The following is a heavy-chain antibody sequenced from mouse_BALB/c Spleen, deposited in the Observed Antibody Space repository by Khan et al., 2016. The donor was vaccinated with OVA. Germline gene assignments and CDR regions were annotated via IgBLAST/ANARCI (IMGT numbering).Heavy chain of an antibody. Sequence: QMQLKESGPGLVAPSQSLSITCTVSGFSLTSNGVSWVRQPPGKGLEWMGVIWGDGSINYHSVLKSSMSICKENSKSQVFLKLNSLQTDDTATYYCAKLRVFYFDYWGQGTTLTVSS. J-gene: IGHJ2*01. CDR3: AKLRVFYFDY. CDR1: GFSLTSNG. V-gene: IGHV2-3*01. CDR2: IWGDGSI.